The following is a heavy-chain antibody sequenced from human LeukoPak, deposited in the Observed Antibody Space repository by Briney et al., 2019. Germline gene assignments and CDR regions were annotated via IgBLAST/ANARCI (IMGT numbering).Heavy chain of an antibody. CDR2: IRGSGGDI. CDR3: GKDPNGDYIGAFDF. D-gene: IGHD4-17*01. J-gene: IGHJ3*01. V-gene: IGHV3-23*01. Sequence: GGSLRLSCVASGLAFRNYAMTWVRQAPGKGLEWVSVIRGSGGDIRYAVSVKGRFTISRDNSVNTLYLQMNSLRAEDTAVYYCGKDPNGDYIGAFDFWGQGTMVTVSS. CDR1: GLAFRNYA.